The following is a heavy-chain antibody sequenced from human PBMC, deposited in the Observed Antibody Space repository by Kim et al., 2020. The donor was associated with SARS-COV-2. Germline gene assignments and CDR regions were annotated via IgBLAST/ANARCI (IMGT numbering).Heavy chain of an antibody. D-gene: IGHD3-16*02. CDR2: IKSKTDGGTT. CDR3: TTESIEWITFGEVIVAFDY. J-gene: IGHJ4*02. Sequence: GGSLRLSCAASGFTFSNAWMSWVRQAPGKGLEWVGRIKSKTDGGTTDYAAPVKGRFTISRDDSKNTLYLQMNSLKTEDTAVYYCTTESIEWITFGEVIVAFDYWGQGTLVTVSS. V-gene: IGHV3-15*01. CDR1: GFTFSNAW.